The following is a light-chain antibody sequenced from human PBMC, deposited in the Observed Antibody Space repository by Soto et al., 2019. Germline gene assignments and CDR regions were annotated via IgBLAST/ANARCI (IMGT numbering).Light chain of an antibody. CDR2: SND. Sequence: QSVLTQSPSASGTPGQKMTISCSGSSSNIGSNAVYWYQQVPGSAPRLLMHSNDQRPSGVPDRFSGSRSGTSASLAVSGLRSEDEADYYCSSYAGSSNVFGTGTKLTVL. CDR1: SSNIGSNA. CDR3: SSYAGSSNV. V-gene: IGLV1-47*02. J-gene: IGLJ1*01.